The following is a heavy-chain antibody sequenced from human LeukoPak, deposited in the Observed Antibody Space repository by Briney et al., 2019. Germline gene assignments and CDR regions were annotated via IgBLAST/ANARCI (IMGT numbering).Heavy chain of an antibody. CDR2: ISASGEST. CDR3: AKYAAGRPGYFDY. J-gene: IGHJ4*02. Sequence: GGSLRLSCAASGFTFGNYAMSWVRQAPGKGLEWVSTISASGESTYYPDSVKGRFTISRDNSKNTLYLQMNSLRAEDTAVYYCAKYAAGRPGYFDYWGQGTLVTVSS. V-gene: IGHV3-23*01. CDR1: GFTFGNYA. D-gene: IGHD6-13*01.